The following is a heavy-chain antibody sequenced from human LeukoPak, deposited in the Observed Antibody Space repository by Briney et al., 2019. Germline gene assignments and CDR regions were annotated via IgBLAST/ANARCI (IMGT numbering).Heavy chain of an antibody. Sequence: SETLSLTCAVYGGSFSGYYWSWLRQPPGKGLEWIGEINHSGSTNYNPSLKSRVTISVDTSKNQFSLKLSSVTAADTAVYYCARVYYDSSGSIMPFDYWGQGTLVTVSS. V-gene: IGHV4-34*01. CDR2: INHSGST. CDR3: ARVYYDSSGSIMPFDY. D-gene: IGHD3-22*01. CDR1: GGSFSGYY. J-gene: IGHJ4*02.